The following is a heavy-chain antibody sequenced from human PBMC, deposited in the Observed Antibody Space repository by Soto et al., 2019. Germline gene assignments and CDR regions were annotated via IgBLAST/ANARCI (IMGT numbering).Heavy chain of an antibody. V-gene: IGHV3-74*01. J-gene: IGHJ4*02. CDR3: AVAVAGPTAIGY. D-gene: IGHD6-19*01. CDR2: INSDGSST. CDR1: GFTFSSYW. Sequence: VQLVESGGGIVQPGGSLRLSCAASGFTFSSYWMHWVRQAPGKGLVWVSRINSDGSSTSYADSVKGRFTISRDNAKNTLYLQMNSLRAEDTAVYYCAVAVAGPTAIGYWGQGTLVTVSS.